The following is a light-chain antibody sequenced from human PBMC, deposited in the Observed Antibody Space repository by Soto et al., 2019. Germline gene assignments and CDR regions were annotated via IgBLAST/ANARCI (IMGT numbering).Light chain of an antibody. Sequence: QSVLTQPPSASVTPGQRVTISCSGSSSNIGSDYVYWYQHLPGTAPKLLIYRNDQRPSGVPAGFSGSKSGTSASLAISGLRSEDEADYYCAAWDDSLSGVVFGGGTKLTVL. V-gene: IGLV1-47*01. J-gene: IGLJ2*01. CDR1: SSNIGSDY. CDR2: RND. CDR3: AAWDDSLSGVV.